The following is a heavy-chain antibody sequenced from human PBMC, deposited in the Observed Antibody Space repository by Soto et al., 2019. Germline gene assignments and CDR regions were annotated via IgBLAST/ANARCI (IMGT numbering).Heavy chain of an antibody. CDR2: IRSKAYGGTT. D-gene: IGHD3-3*01. Sequence: GGSLRLSCTASGFTFGDYAMSWFRQAPGKGLEWVGFIRSKAYGGTTEYAASVKGRFTISRDDSKSIAYLQMNSLKTEDTAVYYCTSYDFWSGYTDDYWGQGTLVTVSS. CDR3: TSYDFWSGYTDDY. J-gene: IGHJ4*02. CDR1: GFTFGDYA. V-gene: IGHV3-49*03.